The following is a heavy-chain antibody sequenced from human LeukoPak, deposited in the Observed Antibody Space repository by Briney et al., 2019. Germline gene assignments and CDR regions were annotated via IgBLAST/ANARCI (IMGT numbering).Heavy chain of an antibody. V-gene: IGHV1-46*01. J-gene: IGHJ3*02. D-gene: IGHD4-23*01. CDR2: INPSGGST. Sequence: ASVKVSCKASGYTFTSYYMHWVRQAPGQGLEWMGIINPSGGSTSYAQKFQGRVTMTRDTSTSTVYMELNSLRSEDTAVYYCARDVDYGGNSRGIDAFDIWGQGTMVTVSS. CDR1: GYTFTSYY. CDR3: ARDVDYGGNSRGIDAFDI.